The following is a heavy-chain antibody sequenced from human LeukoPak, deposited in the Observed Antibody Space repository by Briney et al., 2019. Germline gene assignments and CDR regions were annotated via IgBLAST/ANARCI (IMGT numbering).Heavy chain of an antibody. CDR1: GYTFTSYG. CDR2: ISAYNGNT. J-gene: IGHJ5*02. CDR3: ARGGEMAPSHVSFLFDP. Sequence: GASVKVSCKAPGYTFTSYGISWVRQAPGQGLEWMGWISAYNGNTNYAQKLQGRVTMTTDTFTSTAYMELRSLRSDDTAVYYCARGGEMAPSHVSFLFDPWGQGTLVTVSS. D-gene: IGHD5-24*01. V-gene: IGHV1-18*01.